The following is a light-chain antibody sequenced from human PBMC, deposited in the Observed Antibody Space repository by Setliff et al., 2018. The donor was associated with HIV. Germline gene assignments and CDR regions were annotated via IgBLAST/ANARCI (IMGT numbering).Light chain of an antibody. J-gene: IGLJ2*01. Sequence: QSALAQPRSVSGSPGQSVTISCTGTSSDIGAYYYVSWYRHSPGRAPKLIIYDVLKRPSGVPDRFSGSKSGNSAFLTISGLQTEDEADYHCCSYAGEHTKVVFGGGT. V-gene: IGLV2-11*01. CDR1: SSDIGAYYY. CDR3: CSYAGEHTKVV. CDR2: DVL.